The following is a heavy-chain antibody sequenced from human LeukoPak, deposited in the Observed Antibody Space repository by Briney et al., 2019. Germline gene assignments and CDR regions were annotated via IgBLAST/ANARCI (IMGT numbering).Heavy chain of an antibody. J-gene: IGHJ4*02. V-gene: IGHV3-23*01. CDR1: GFTFSSYS. CDR2: ISGSGGST. D-gene: IGHD3-3*01. CDR3: AKATIFGVVIIGFDY. Sequence: GGSLRLSCAASGFTFSSYSMNWVRQAPGKGLEWVSAISGSGGSTYYADSVKGRFTISRDNSKNTLYLQMNSLRAEDTAVYYCAKATIFGVVIIGFDYWGQGTLVTVSS.